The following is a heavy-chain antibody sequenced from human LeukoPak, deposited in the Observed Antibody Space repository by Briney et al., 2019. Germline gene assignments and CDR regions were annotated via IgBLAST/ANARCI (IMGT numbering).Heavy chain of an antibody. CDR1: GFFFSDYG. Sequence: GGSLRLSCATSGFFFSDYGFHWVRQPPGKGLEWVAFIRFEGSEKFYADSVKGRFTVSRDNSKSTLYLEMNSLRLEDTAVYFCAKDLVRDVWFGESWGQGTLVTVSS. V-gene: IGHV3-30*02. D-gene: IGHD3-10*01. CDR2: IRFEGSEK. J-gene: IGHJ4*02. CDR3: AKDLVRDVWFGES.